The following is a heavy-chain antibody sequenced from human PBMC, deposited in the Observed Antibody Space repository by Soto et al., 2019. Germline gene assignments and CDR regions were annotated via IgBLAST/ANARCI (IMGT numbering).Heavy chain of an antibody. D-gene: IGHD5-12*01. J-gene: IGHJ4*02. CDR1: GFTFSSYA. Sequence: GGSLRLSCAASGFTFSSYAMIWVRQAPGKGLEWVSVIYSGGSIYYADSVKGRFTISRDNSKNTLFLQMNNLRADDTAVYYCARGDGYNFLDYWXQGTLVTVSS. CDR3: ARGDGYNFLDY. V-gene: IGHV3-53*01. CDR2: IYSGGSI.